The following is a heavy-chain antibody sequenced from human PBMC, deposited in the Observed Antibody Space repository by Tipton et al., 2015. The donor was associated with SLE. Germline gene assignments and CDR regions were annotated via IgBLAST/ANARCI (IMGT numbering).Heavy chain of an antibody. V-gene: IGHV4-61*09. CDR2: IYTSGST. Sequence: TLSLTCTVSGGSISSGSYYWSWIRRPAGKGLEWIGHIYTSGSTNYNPSLKSRVTISVDTSKNQFSLKLSSVTAADTAVYYCARGAAAVDFDYWGQGTLVTVSS. D-gene: IGHD6-13*01. CDR1: GGSISSGSYY. CDR3: ARGAAAVDFDY. J-gene: IGHJ4*02.